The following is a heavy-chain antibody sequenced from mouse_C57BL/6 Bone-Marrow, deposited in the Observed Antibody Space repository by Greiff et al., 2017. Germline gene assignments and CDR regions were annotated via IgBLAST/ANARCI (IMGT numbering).Heavy chain of an antibody. V-gene: IGHV14-2*01. CDR3: ARDEGYHWYFDV. CDR1: GFNINDYY. Sequence: VHVKQSGAELVKPGASVKLSCTASGFNINDYYMHWVKQRTEQGLEWIGRIDPEDGATKYAPKFQGKATITADTSSNTAYLQLSSLSSEDTAVYYCARDEGYHWYFDVWGTGTTVTVSS. CDR2: IDPEDGAT. J-gene: IGHJ1*03. D-gene: IGHD2-3*01.